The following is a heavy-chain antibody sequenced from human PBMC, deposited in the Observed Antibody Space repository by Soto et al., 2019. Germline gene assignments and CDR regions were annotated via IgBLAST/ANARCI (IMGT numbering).Heavy chain of an antibody. CDR1: GGSISSGGYY. J-gene: IGHJ3*02. V-gene: IGHV4-31*03. CDR2: IYYSGST. Sequence: SETLSLTCTVSGGSISSGGYYWIWIRHHPGKGLEWIGYIYYSGSTYYNPSLKSRVTISVDTSKNQFSLKLSSVTAADTAVYYCARAEYYDILTGYYPHDAFDIWGQGTMVTVSS. D-gene: IGHD3-9*01. CDR3: ARAEYYDILTGYYPHDAFDI.